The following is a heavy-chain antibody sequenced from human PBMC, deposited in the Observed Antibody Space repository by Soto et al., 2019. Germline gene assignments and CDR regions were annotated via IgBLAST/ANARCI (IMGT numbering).Heavy chain of an antibody. CDR3: ARLYIAEHYFDY. D-gene: IGHD6-13*01. J-gene: IGHJ4*02. Sequence: SETLSLTCTVSGGSISSGGYYWSWIRQHPGKGLEWIGYIYYSGSTYYNPSLKSRVTISVDTSKNQFSLKLSSVTAADTAVYYCARLYIAEHYFDYWGQGTLVTVSS. CDR1: GGSISSGGYY. V-gene: IGHV4-31*03. CDR2: IYYSGST.